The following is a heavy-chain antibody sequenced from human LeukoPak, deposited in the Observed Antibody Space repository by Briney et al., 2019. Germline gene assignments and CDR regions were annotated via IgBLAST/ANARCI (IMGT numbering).Heavy chain of an antibody. CDR1: GFTVSSNY. D-gene: IGHD6-13*01. V-gene: IGHV3-53*01. J-gene: IGHJ4*02. CDR3: AKDSAVIAAAGPFFHY. Sequence: GGSLRLSCAASGFTVSSNYMSWVRQAPGKGLEWVSVIYSGGSTYYADSVKGRFTISRDNSKNTLSLQMNSLRAEDTAVYHCAKDSAVIAAAGPFFHYWGQGTLVTVSS. CDR2: IYSGGST.